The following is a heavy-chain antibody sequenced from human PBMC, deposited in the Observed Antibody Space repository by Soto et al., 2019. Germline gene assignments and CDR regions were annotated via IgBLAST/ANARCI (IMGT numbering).Heavy chain of an antibody. V-gene: IGHV3-21*01. CDR1: GIDFSSYS. Sequence: GGSLRLSCAASGIDFSSYSISWVRQAPGKGLEWVSSISSTSYYTYYGDSVKGRFTISRENAKNSLYLQMNSLRVEDTAVYFCASGYCSGSSCSHYYYYYMDVWGKGTTVTVSS. J-gene: IGHJ6*03. D-gene: IGHD2-2*03. CDR3: ASGYCSGSSCSHYYYYYMDV. CDR2: ISSTSYYT.